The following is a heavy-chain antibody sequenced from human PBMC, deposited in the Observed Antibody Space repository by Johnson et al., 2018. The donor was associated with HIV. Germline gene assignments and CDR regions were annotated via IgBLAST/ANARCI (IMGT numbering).Heavy chain of an antibody. CDR3: ASIDAFDI. CDR2: ISYDGSNK. CDR1: GFTFSSYG. J-gene: IGHJ3*02. V-gene: IGHV3-30*03. Sequence: QVQLVESGGGLVQPGRSLRLSCAASGFTFSSYGMHWVRQAPGKGLEWVAVISYDGSNKYYADSVKGRFTISRDNSKNTLYLQMNSLRAEDTAVYYCASIDAFDIWGQGTMVTVSS.